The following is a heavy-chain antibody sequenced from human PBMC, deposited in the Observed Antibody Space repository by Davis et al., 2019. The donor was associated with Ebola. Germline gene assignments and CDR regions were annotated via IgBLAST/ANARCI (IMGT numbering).Heavy chain of an antibody. D-gene: IGHD6-13*01. V-gene: IGHV1-2*04. CDR2: INPNSGGT. CDR3: ATTPRDSSWYYFDY. CDR1: GYTFTGYY. Sequence: AASVKVSCKASGYTFTGYYMHWVRQAPGQGLEWMGWINPNSGGTNCAQKFQGWVTMTRDTSISTAYMELSRLRSDDTAVYYCATTPRDSSWYYFDYWGQGTLVTVSS. J-gene: IGHJ4*02.